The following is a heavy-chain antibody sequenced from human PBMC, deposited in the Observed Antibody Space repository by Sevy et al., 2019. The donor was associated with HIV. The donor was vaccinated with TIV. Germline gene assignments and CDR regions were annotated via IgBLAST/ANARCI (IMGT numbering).Heavy chain of an antibody. CDR2: ISSVSTVI. V-gene: IGHV3-21*01. CDR1: GFSFNSYD. D-gene: IGHD3-10*01. CDR3: ASLVGYVSGNYYKYCYDVDF. Sequence: GGSLRLSCTASGFSFNSYDMNWVRQAPGKGLEWVSSISSVSTVIYYGDSVRVRFSISRDNAKKSLYLQMNSLRVDDTAVYYCASLVGYVSGNYYKYCYDVDFWGQGTAVTVSS. J-gene: IGHJ6*02.